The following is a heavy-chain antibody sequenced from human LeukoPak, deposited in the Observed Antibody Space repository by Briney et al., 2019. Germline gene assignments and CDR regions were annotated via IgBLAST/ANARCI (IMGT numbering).Heavy chain of an antibody. CDR3: XXXXXXYDSSGYGGHFDY. J-gene: IGHJ4*02. V-gene: IGHV3-21*01. Sequence: PGGSLRLSCAASGFTFSSYSMNWVRQAPGKGLEWVSSISSSSTYIYYADSVKGRFTISRDNSKNTLYLQMNSLRAEDTDVYYCXXXXXXYDSSGYGGHFDYWGQGTLVTVSS. CDR2: ISSSSTYI. D-gene: IGHD3-22*01. CDR1: GFTFSSYS.